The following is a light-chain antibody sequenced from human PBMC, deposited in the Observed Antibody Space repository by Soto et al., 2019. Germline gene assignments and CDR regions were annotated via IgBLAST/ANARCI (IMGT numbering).Light chain of an antibody. J-gene: IGKJ1*01. V-gene: IGKV1-39*01. CDR1: QSISNH. Sequence: DSHMIQFASSLSASVEDRVIISYRASQSISNHLNWYQQKPGKAPKLLIFAASSLQSGVPSRFSGSRSGPDFTLTISSLQPEDFATYYCQQSYCSPPTFCQGTKVDIK. CDR2: AAS. CDR3: QQSYCSPPT.